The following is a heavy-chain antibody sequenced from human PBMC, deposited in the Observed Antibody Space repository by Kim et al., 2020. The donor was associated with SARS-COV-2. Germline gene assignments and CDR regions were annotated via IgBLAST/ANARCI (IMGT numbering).Heavy chain of an antibody. V-gene: IGHV4-39*07. CDR3: ARVKFRVDIVATSDEYYFDY. CDR1: GGSISSSSYY. Sequence: SETLSLTCTVSGGSISSSSYYWGWIRQPPGKGLEWIGSIYYSGSTYYNPSLKSRVTISVDTSKNQFSLKLSSVTAADTAVYYCARVKFRVDIVATSDEYYFDYWGQGTLVTVSS. CDR2: IYYSGST. J-gene: IGHJ4*02. D-gene: IGHD5-12*01.